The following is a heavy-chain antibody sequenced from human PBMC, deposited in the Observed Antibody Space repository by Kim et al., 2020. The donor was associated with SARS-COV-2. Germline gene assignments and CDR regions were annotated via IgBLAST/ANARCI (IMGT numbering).Heavy chain of an antibody. Sequence: NYNPSLKSGVTISVDTSKNQFPLKRSSVTAAETAVYYCAGGPHSSGYFGYWGQGTLVTVSS. CDR3: AGGPHSSGYFGY. D-gene: IGHD3-22*01. J-gene: IGHJ4*02. V-gene: IGHV4-34*01.